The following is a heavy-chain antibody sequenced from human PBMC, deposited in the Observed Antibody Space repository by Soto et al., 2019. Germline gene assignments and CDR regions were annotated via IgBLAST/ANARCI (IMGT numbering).Heavy chain of an antibody. Sequence: GASVKVSCKASGGTFSSYAISWVRQAPGQGLEWMGGIIPIFGTANYAQKFQGRVTITADESTSTAYMELSSLRSEDTAVYYCARRSGYCRGRSPCSSDSYYYGMDVWGKGTTVTVSS. J-gene: IGHJ6*04. D-gene: IGHD2-15*01. CDR2: IIPIFGTA. V-gene: IGHV1-69*13. CDR3: ARRSGYCRGRSPCSSDSYYYGMDV. CDR1: GGTFSSYA.